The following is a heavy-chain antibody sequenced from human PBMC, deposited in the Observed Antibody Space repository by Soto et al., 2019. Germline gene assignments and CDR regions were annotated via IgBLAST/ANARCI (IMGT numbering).Heavy chain of an antibody. CDR2: IYYSGST. CDR1: GGSISSGGDY. Sequence: QVQLQESGPGLVKPSQTLSLTCTVSGGSISSGGDYCSWIRQHPGNGLEWIGYIYYSGSTYYNPSLKSRVTIPVDPSKNQFPLKLSSVTAADTAVYYCAREDCSSTSCYHYWGQGTLVTVSS. CDR3: AREDCSSTSCYHY. V-gene: IGHV4-31*03. D-gene: IGHD2-2*01. J-gene: IGHJ4*02.